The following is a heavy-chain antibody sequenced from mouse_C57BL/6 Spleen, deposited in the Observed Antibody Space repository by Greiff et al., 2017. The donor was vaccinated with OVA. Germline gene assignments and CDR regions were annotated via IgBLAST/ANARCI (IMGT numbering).Heavy chain of an antibody. J-gene: IGHJ2*01. V-gene: IGHV5-17*01. CDR1: GFTLSDYG. Sequence: EVQRVESGGGLVKPGGSLKLSCAASGFTLSDYGMHWVRQAPEKGLEWVAYISSGSSTIYYADTVKGRFTISRDNAKNTLFLQMTSLRSEDTAMYYCARLGRGSSYEYYFDYWGQGTTLTVSS. D-gene: IGHD1-1*01. CDR3: ARLGRGSSYEYYFDY. CDR2: ISSGSSTI.